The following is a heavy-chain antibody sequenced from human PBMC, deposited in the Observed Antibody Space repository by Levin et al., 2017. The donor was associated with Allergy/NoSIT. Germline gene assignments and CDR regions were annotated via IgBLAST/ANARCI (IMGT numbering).Heavy chain of an antibody. D-gene: IGHD4-17*01. J-gene: IGHJ2*01. V-gene: IGHV3-7*04. Sequence: GGSLRLSCAASGFTFSSYWMSWVRQAPGKGLEWVANIKQDGSEKYYVDSVKGRFTISRDNAKNSLYLQMNSLRAEDTAVYYCARGTLDYGDYGYFDLWGRGTLVTVSS. CDR1: GFTFSSYW. CDR2: IKQDGSEK. CDR3: ARGTLDYGDYGYFDL.